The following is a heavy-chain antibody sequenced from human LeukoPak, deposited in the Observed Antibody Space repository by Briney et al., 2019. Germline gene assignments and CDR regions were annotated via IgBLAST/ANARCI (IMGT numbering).Heavy chain of an antibody. J-gene: IGHJ4*02. V-gene: IGHV1-18*01. CDR1: GYTFTSFG. D-gene: IGHD1-26*01. CDR3: ARTRPTWEGWGFDY. CDR2: ISPYDGNT. Sequence: ASVKVSCKAFGYTFTSFGITWVRQAPGQGLEWMGWISPYDGNTNYAQNLQGRATMTTDTSTSTAYMDLRSLRSDDTATYYCARTRPTWEGWGFDYWGQGTLVTVSS.